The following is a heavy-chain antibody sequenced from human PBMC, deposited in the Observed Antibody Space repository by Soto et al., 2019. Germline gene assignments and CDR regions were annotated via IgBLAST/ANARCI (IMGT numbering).Heavy chain of an antibody. J-gene: IGHJ6*02. CDR3: ARASPVVTDV. Sequence: QVQLQESGPGLVKPSQTLSLTCTVSGGSISSGDYYWSWILQPPGKGLEWIGYIYYSGSTYYNPPLKSRDTIPVDSSKNQFPLKLSSVTAADTAVYYCARASPVVTDVWGQGTTVTVSS. CDR2: IYYSGST. CDR1: GGSISSGDYY. V-gene: IGHV4-30-4*01. D-gene: IGHD5-18*01.